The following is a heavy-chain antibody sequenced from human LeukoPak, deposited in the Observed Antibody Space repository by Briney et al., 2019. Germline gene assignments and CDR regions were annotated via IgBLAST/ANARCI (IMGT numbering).Heavy chain of an antibody. V-gene: IGHV5-51*01. CDR1: GYSFASYW. D-gene: IGHD4-17*01. J-gene: IGHJ5*02. Sequence: GESLKISCEGSGYSFASYWIGWVRQMPGKGLEWMGIIYPGDSDTRYSPSFQGQVTISADKSIATAYLQWSSLKASDTAMYCCARYSVTTMVRWFDPWGQGTLVTVSS. CDR3: ARYSVTTMVRWFDP. CDR2: IYPGDSDT.